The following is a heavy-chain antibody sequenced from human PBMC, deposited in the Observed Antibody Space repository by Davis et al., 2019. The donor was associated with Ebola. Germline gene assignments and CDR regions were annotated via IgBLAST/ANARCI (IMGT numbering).Heavy chain of an antibody. CDR1: GYTFTGYY. V-gene: IGHV1-46*01. CDR3: ARLGSAPFDY. Sequence: ASVKVSCKASGYTFTGYYMHWVRQAPGQGLEWMGIINPSGGSTSYAQKFQGRVTMTRDTSISTAYMDLSRLRSDDTAVYYCARLGSAPFDYWGQGTLVTVSS. CDR2: INPSGGST. J-gene: IGHJ4*02. D-gene: IGHD1-26*01.